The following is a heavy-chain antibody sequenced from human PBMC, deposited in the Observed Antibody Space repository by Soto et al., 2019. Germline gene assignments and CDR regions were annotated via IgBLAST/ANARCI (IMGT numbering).Heavy chain of an antibody. Sequence: PGGSLRLSCEASGFSVSGYSMNWVRQSPGKGLEWLAYITIVTGNIVYADSVKGRFTISTDSAKNSVFLQMNSLRDEDTAVYYCAKEMRTTAARDAFDIWGQGTMVTVSS. V-gene: IGHV3-48*02. J-gene: IGHJ3*02. CDR2: ITIVTGNI. CDR3: AKEMRTTAARDAFDI. D-gene: IGHD1-1*01. CDR1: GFSVSGYS.